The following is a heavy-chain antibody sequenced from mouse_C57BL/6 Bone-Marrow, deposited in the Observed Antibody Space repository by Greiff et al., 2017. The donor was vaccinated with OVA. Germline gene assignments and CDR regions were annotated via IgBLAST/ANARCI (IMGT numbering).Heavy chain of an antibody. CDR3: ARSYYGSSYDAMDY. CDR2: IDPNSGGT. CDR1: GYTFTSYW. J-gene: IGHJ4*01. V-gene: IGHV1-72*01. D-gene: IGHD1-1*01. Sequence: QVQLKQPGAELVKPGASVKLSCKASGYTFTSYWMHWVKQRPGRGLEWIGRIDPNSGGTKYNEKFKSKATLTVDKPSSTAYMQLSSLTSEDSAVYYCARSYYGSSYDAMDYWGQGTSVTVSS.